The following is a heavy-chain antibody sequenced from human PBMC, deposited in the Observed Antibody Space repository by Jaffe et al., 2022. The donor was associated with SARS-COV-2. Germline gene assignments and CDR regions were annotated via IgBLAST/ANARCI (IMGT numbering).Heavy chain of an antibody. V-gene: IGHV3-23*01. Sequence: EVQLLESGGGLVQPGGSLRLSCAASGFTFSSYAMSWVRQAPGKGLEWVSVISGSGGSTYYADSVEGRFTISRDNSRNTLYLQMNSLRAEDTAVYYCAKGYCSGGNCYSEIRIWYYYYGMDVWGQGTTVTVSS. D-gene: IGHD2-15*01. J-gene: IGHJ6*02. CDR1: GFTFSSYA. CDR2: ISGSGGST. CDR3: AKGYCSGGNCYSEIRIWYYYYGMDV.